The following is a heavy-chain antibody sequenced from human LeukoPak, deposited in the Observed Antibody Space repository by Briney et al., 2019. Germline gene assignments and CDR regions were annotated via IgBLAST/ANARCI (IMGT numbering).Heavy chain of an antibody. J-gene: IGHJ4*02. CDR2: IYYSGST. CDR3: ARQRYGDYGYFDY. V-gene: IGHV4-39*07. Sequence: SETLSLTCTVSGGSISSSSYYWGWIRQPPGKGLEWIGSIYYSGSTYYNPSLKSRVTISVDRSKNQFSLKLSSVTAADTAVYYCARQRYGDYGYFDYWGQGTLVTVSS. D-gene: IGHD4-17*01. CDR1: GGSISSSSYY.